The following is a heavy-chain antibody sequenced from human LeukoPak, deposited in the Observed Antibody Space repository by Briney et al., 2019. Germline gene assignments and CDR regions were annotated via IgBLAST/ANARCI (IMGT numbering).Heavy chain of an antibody. V-gene: IGHV3-9*01. CDR1: GFTFDDYA. D-gene: IGHD2/OR15-2a*01. J-gene: IGHJ3*02. CDR3: ARGGIGTFDI. CDR2: ISWNSGSI. Sequence: GGSLRLSCAASGFTFDDYAMHWVRQAPGKGLEWVSGISWNSGSIGYADSVKGRFTISRDNAKNSLYLQMNSLRAEDTAVYYCARGGIGTFDIWGQGTMVAVSS.